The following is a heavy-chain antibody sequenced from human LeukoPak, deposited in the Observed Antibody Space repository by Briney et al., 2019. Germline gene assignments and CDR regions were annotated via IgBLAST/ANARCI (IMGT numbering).Heavy chain of an antibody. CDR3: TMTSPAGYNLVGAFDT. J-gene: IGHJ3*02. Sequence: ASVKVSCKASGYTFVNYDINWVRQATGQGLEWMGWMNPTSGNTGYAQKLQGRVSMTRDTSISTAYTELSSLTYEDTAVYYCTMTSPAGYNLVGAFDTWGQGTKVTVSS. V-gene: IGHV1-8*01. D-gene: IGHD5-24*01. CDR1: GYTFVNYD. CDR2: MNPTSGNT.